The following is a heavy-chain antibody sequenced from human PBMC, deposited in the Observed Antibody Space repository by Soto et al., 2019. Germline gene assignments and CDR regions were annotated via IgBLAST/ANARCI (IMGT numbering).Heavy chain of an antibody. D-gene: IGHD1-7*01. Sequence: NPSETLSLTCAVYGGSFSGYYWSWIRQPPGKGLEWIGEINHSGSTNYNPSLKSRVTISVDTSKNQFSLKLSSVTAADTAVYYCARGRGWNYHLVLDYWGQGTLVTVSS. CDR3: ARGRGWNYHLVLDY. J-gene: IGHJ4*02. CDR2: INHSGST. V-gene: IGHV4-34*01. CDR1: GGSFSGYY.